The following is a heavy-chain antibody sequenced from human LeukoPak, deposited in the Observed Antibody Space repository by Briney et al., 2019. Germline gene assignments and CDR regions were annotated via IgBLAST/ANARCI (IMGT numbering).Heavy chain of an antibody. CDR1: GFTFNSYA. CDR2: ISYDGSIN. D-gene: IGHD2-15*01. V-gene: IGHV3-30*04. CDR3: ARDRRYCSGGSCYFDYFFDY. Sequence: PGGSLRLSCAASGFTFNSYAVHWVRQAPGKGLEWVAVISYDGSINFYSASVKGRFTISRDNSKNTLYLQVNSLRADDTALYFCARDRRYCSGGSCYFDYFFDYWGQGTLVTVSS. J-gene: IGHJ4*02.